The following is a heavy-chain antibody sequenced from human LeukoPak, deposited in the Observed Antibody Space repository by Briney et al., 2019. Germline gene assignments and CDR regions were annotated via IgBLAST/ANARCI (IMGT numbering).Heavy chain of an antibody. Sequence: ASVKVSCKASGYTFIGYYLHWVRQAPGQGPEWMGWINPNRGDTNYAQKFQGRVTMTRDTSISTAYMELSRLTSDDTAVYYCARLSSDWDYGMDVWGRGTTVTVSS. CDR2: INPNRGDT. V-gene: IGHV1-2*02. CDR1: GYTFIGYY. J-gene: IGHJ6*02. D-gene: IGHD6-19*01. CDR3: ARLSSDWDYGMDV.